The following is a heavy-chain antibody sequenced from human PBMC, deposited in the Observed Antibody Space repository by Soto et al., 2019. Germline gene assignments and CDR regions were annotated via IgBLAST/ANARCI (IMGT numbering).Heavy chain of an antibody. J-gene: IGHJ4*02. Sequence: QVHLVQSGAELKKPGSSVRVSCKASGDTFSSYTINWVRQDPGLGLEWMGRTIPILSMSNYALKFQGRLTITADKSTSTAYMERSSLRSEDTAIYYCATSYGSGSQAFDNWGQGALVTVSS. V-gene: IGHV1-69*02. CDR3: ATSYGSGSQAFDN. CDR2: TIPILSMS. CDR1: GDTFSSYT. D-gene: IGHD3-10*01.